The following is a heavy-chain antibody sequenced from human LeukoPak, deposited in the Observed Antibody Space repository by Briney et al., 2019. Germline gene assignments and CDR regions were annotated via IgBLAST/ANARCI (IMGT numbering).Heavy chain of an antibody. Sequence: GGSLRLSFAASGFTFSIYAMSCLRQAPGKGLEWVSAISGSGGSTYYADSVKGRFTISRDNSKNTLYLQMNSLRAEDTAVYYCAKEITPRSWLASWGQGNQVTVSS. J-gene: IGHJ5*01. CDR2: ISGSGGST. CDR1: GFTFSIYA. D-gene: IGHD2-15*01. V-gene: IGHV3-23*01. CDR3: AKEITPRSWLAS.